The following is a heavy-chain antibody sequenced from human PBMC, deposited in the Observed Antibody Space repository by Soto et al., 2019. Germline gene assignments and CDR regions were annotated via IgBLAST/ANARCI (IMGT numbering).Heavy chain of an antibody. CDR3: ARGVVVAATLWWFDP. D-gene: IGHD2-15*01. J-gene: IGHJ5*02. V-gene: IGHV4-61*01. CDR1: GGSVSSGSYY. CDR2: IYYSGST. Sequence: QVQLQESGPGLVKPSETLSLTCTVSGGSVSSGSYYWSWIRQPPGKGLEWIGYIYYSGSTNYNPSLKSRVTISGDTSKNLFSLKLSSVTAADTAVYYCARGVVVAATLWWFDPWGQGTLVTVSS.